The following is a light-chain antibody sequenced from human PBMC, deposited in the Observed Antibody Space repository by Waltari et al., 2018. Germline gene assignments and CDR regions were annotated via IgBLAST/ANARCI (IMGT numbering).Light chain of an antibody. CDR3: QKYNSAPRT. CDR1: QGISNH. J-gene: IGKJ1*01. Sequence: IQMTQSPSSLSASVGDRVTITCRPSQGISNHLAWYQQKPGKVPTLLIYSASTLQSGVPSRFSGSGSGTDFTLTISSLHPEDVATYYCQKYNSAPRTFGPGTKVEIK. CDR2: SAS. V-gene: IGKV1-27*01.